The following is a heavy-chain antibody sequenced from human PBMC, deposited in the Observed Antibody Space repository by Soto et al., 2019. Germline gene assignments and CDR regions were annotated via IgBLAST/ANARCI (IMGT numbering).Heavy chain of an antibody. CDR2: IYHSGST. CDR1: GGSISSGGYS. Sequence: PSETLSLTCAVSGGSISSGGYSWSWIRQPPGKGLEWIGYIYHSGSTYYNPSLKSRVTISVDRSKNQFSLKLSSVTAADTAVYYCARAGRAYCGGDRYSDAFDIWGQGTMVTVSS. CDR3: ARAGRAYCGGDRYSDAFDI. D-gene: IGHD2-21*02. V-gene: IGHV4-30-2*01. J-gene: IGHJ3*02.